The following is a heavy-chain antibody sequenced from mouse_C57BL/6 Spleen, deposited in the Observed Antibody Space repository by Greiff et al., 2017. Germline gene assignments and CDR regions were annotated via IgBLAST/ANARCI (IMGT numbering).Heavy chain of an antibody. CDR3: ARGRWLLPFDY. V-gene: IGHV1-61*01. CDR1: GYTFPSYW. CDR2: IYPSDSET. Sequence: QVQLQQPGAELVRPGSSVKLSCKASGYTFPSYWMDWVKQRPGQGLEWIGNIYPSDSETHYNQKFKDKATLTEDKSYSTAYMQLSSLTSEDSAVYYCARGRWLLPFDYWGQGTTLTVSS. J-gene: IGHJ2*01. D-gene: IGHD2-3*01.